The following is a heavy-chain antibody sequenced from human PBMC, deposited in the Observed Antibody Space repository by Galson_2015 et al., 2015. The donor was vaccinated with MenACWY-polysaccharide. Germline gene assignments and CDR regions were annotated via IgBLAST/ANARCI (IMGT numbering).Heavy chain of an antibody. D-gene: IGHD1-1*01. CDR2: IHATGST. J-gene: IGHJ2*01. CDR3: ARRSLDNWYFDL. V-gene: IGHV4-4*07. Sequence: LSLTCTVSPDSIRSSYWSWIRQSAATGLEYIGRIHATGSTAYNPSFRSRVAMSVDLPRNKFSLRLASVTASDTAIYYCARRSLDNWYFDLWGRGTLVIVSS. CDR1: PDSIRSSY.